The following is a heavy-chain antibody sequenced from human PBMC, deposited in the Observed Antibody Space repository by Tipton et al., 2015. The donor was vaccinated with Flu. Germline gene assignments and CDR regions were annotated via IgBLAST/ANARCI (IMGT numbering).Heavy chain of an antibody. CDR2: ISHSGNT. D-gene: IGHD1-26*01. Sequence: TLSLTCTVPGGSISSNSNYWGWIRQPPGKGLEWIGSISHSGNTWYNSPLKSRVTTSVDTSKNQFSLRLSSLTAADTAVYYCATRGSFSGSQSDDYWGQGTLVTVSA. CDR1: GGSISSNSNY. CDR3: ATRGSFSGSQSDDY. J-gene: IGHJ4*02. V-gene: IGHV4-39*07.